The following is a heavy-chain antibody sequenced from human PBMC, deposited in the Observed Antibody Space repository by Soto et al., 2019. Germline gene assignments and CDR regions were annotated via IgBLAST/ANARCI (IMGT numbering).Heavy chain of an antibody. D-gene: IGHD2-15*01. V-gene: IGHV3-30*18. Sequence: QVQLVESGGGVVQPGRSLRLSCAASGFTFSSYGMHWVRQAPGKGLEWVAVISYDGSNKYYADSVKGRFTISRDNSKKSLYLQMNSLRAEDTAVYYGANETYSGRLDYWGQGTLVTVAS. CDR1: GFTFSSYG. J-gene: IGHJ4*02. CDR3: ANETYSGRLDY. CDR2: ISYDGSNK.